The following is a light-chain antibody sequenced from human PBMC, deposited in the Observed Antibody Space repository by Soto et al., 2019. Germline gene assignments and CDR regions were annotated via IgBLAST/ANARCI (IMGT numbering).Light chain of an antibody. CDR2: GAS. V-gene: IGKV1-9*01. CDR1: QGIGSY. CDR3: QQLHSWVLT. J-gene: IGKJ4*01. Sequence: DIQLTQSPYFLSASVGDRVTITCRASQGIGSYLAWYQQKPGKALKLLISGASTLQSGVPSTFSGSGSGTEFTLTISSLQPEDFATDYCQQLHSWVLTFGGGTKVEIK.